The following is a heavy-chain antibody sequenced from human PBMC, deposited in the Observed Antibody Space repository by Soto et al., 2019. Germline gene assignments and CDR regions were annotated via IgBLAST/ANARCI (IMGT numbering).Heavy chain of an antibody. CDR1: GFTFCGTA. Sequence: EVQLVESGGGLVQPGGSLKLSCATSGFTFCGTARHWVRQASGKELEWIGRIRDKANSYATAYTASVKGRFTISRDDSKNTAYLQMNSLKTEDTAVYYCTRLYCGGDCDFDSWGQGTLVTVSS. J-gene: IGHJ4*02. D-gene: IGHD2-21*02. V-gene: IGHV3-73*02. CDR2: IRDKANSYAT. CDR3: TRLYCGGDCDFDS.